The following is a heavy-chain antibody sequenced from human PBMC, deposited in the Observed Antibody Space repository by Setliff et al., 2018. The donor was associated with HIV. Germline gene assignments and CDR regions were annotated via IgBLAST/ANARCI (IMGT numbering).Heavy chain of an antibody. CDR1: GGSISSGGYY. CDR2: IYYSGST. Sequence: SETLSLTCTVSGGSISSGGYYWSWIRQHPGKGLEWIGYIYYSGSTYYNPSLKGRVTISIDTSKNQFSLKLSSVTAADTAVYYCARGLVVVTDSDYDTNYYYYYYMDVWGKGTTVTVSS. J-gene: IGHJ6*03. V-gene: IGHV4-31*03. CDR3: ARGLVVVTDSDYDTNYYYYYYMDV. D-gene: IGHD5-12*01.